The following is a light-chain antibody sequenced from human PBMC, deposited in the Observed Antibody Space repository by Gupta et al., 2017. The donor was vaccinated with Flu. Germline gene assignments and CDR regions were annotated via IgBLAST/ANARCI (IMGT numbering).Light chain of an antibody. CDR1: ERRLYSDGKTY. V-gene: IGKV2D-29*01. Sequence: VTPGKPASISCKASERRLYSDGKTYLNWYLQKPGQPPQLLIHEISKRGSGVPDRISGRGSGTDFTLKISRVEAADVGIYYCMQSIHLPYTFGGGTKVEIK. CDR2: EIS. CDR3: MQSIHLPYT. J-gene: IGKJ4*01.